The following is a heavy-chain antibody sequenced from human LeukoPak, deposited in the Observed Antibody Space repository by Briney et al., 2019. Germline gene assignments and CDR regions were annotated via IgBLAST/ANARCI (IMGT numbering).Heavy chain of an antibody. D-gene: IGHD6-6*01. CDR1: GYTFTSYD. V-gene: IGHV1-8*01. J-gene: IGHJ4*02. Sequence: GASVKVSCKASGYTFTSYDINWVRQATGQGREWMGWMNPNSGNTGYAQKFQGRVTMTRNTSISTAYMELSSLRSEDTAVYYCARARAGKQLVPRGYYFDYWGQGTLVTVSS. CDR2: MNPNSGNT. CDR3: ARARAGKQLVPRGYYFDY.